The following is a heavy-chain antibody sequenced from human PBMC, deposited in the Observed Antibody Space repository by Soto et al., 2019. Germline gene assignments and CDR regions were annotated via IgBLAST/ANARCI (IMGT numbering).Heavy chain of an antibody. CDR2: ISAYNGNT. J-gene: IGHJ6*03. D-gene: IGHD2-2*01. CDR1: GYTFTSYG. CDR3: ARVDCSSTSCYVPGFGYYYYMDV. V-gene: IGHV1-18*01. Sequence: GASVKVSCKASGYTFTSYGISWVRQAPGQGLEWMGWISAYNGNTNYAQKLQGRVTMTTDTSTSTAYMELRSLRSDDTAVYYCARVDCSSTSCYVPGFGYYYYMDVWGKGTTVTVS.